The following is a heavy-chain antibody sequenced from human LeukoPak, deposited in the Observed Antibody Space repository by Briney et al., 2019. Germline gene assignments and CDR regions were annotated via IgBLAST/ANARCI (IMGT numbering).Heavy chain of an antibody. D-gene: IGHD4-17*01. Sequence: PGGSLRLSCAASGFAFSIYAMSWIRQSPGKGLEWIGYIYYSGSTKYNPSLKSRVTISVDTSKNQFSLKLSSVTAADTAVYYCARRTTVTTWNYMDVWGKGTTVIVSS. CDR2: IYYSGST. CDR3: ARRTTVTTWNYMDV. J-gene: IGHJ6*03. CDR1: GFAFSIYA. V-gene: IGHV4-59*01.